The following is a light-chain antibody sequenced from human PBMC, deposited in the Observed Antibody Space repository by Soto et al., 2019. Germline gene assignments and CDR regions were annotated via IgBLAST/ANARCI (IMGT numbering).Light chain of an antibody. CDR2: SNN. V-gene: IGLV1-44*01. J-gene: IGLJ1*01. CDR3: AAWDDSLNGYV. Sequence: QSVLTQPPSASGTPGQRVTISCSGNSSNIGSNTVNWYRQLPGTAPKLLIYSNNQRPSGVPDRFSGSKSGTSASLAISGLQSEDVADYYCAAWDDSLNGYVFGTGTKLTVL. CDR1: SSNIGSNT.